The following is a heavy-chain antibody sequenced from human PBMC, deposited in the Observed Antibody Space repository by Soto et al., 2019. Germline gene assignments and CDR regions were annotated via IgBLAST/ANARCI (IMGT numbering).Heavy chain of an antibody. CDR2: IIPIVGTE. J-gene: IGHJ6*02. V-gene: IGHV1-69*01. CDR3: ARDRIAGSKYYYGMDV. Sequence: QVQLVQSGAEVKKPGSSVRVSCKASGGTFSSYAISWVRQAPGQGLEWMGGIIPIVGTENYAQKFQGRVTSTADESTSTAYMELSSLRSDDTAVYDCARDRIAGSKYYYGMDVWGQGTTGTVSS. D-gene: IGHD6-13*01. CDR1: GGTFSSYA.